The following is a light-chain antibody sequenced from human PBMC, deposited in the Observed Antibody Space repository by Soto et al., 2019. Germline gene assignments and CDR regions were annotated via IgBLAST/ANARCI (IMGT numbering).Light chain of an antibody. CDR1: QTVSSN. CDR2: GAS. J-gene: IGKJ3*01. Sequence: EIVMTQSPATLSVSPGERATLSCRASQTVSSNLAWYQQKPGQAPRLLIYGASSRATGIPARFSGSGSGTEFTLTISSPQSEDFAVYYCQQYNNWPRVFTFGPGTKVDIK. CDR3: QQYNNWPRVFT. V-gene: IGKV3-15*01.